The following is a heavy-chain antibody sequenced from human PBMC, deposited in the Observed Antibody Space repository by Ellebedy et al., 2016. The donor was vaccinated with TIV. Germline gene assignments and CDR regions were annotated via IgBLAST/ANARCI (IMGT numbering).Heavy chain of an antibody. CDR3: ARDAATTPRQWLRIFDH. J-gene: IGHJ4*02. Sequence: GESLKISCAASGFAFNQHIMHWVRHAPGKGQEWVYVTWYDAANKCYTDSVKGRFTTSRDNSKNTVDLQMNSLRGEDTAVYYCARDAATTPRQWLRIFDHWGQGVLVTVSS. CDR1: GFAFNQHI. V-gene: IGHV3-33*01. D-gene: IGHD6-19*01. CDR2: TWYDAANK.